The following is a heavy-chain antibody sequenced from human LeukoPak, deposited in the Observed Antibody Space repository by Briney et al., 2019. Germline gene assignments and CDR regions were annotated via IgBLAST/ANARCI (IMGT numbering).Heavy chain of an antibody. CDR2: ISSSSSTI. CDR3: ARDLQPHVTNYYYYMDV. J-gene: IGHJ6*03. Sequence: GGSLRLSCAASGFTFSSYSMNWVRQAPGKGLEWVSYISSSSSTIYYADSVKGRFTISRDNAKNSLYLQMNSLRAEDTAVYYCARDLQPHVTNYYYYMDVWGKGTTVTVSS. V-gene: IGHV3-48*04. CDR1: GFTFSSYS. D-gene: IGHD4-11*01.